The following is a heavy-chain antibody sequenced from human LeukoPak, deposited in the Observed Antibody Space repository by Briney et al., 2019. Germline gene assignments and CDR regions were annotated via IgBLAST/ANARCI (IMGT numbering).Heavy chain of an antibody. D-gene: IGHD3-22*01. Sequence: SQTLSLTCTVSGASFNSDDQYWNWIRQSPGKGLEWIGSIHPSGMLYNNPSLESRVTMSRDTSKNQFSLNLNSVTAADTAVYFCSRGLDSRKLGCWGQGILVTVSS. V-gene: IGHV4-31*03. CDR1: GASFNSDDQY. J-gene: IGHJ4*02. CDR3: SRGLDSRKLGC. CDR2: IHPSGML.